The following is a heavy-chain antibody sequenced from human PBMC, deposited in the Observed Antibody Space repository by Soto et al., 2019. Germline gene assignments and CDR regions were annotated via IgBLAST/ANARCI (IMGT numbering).Heavy chain of an antibody. Sequence: PGGSLRLSCAASGFTFSSYGMHWVRQAPGKGLEWVAVISYDGSNKYYADSVKGRFTISRDNSENTLYLQMNSLRAEDTAVYYCAKDRWFGESTYYFDYWGQGTLVTVSS. D-gene: IGHD3-10*01. V-gene: IGHV3-30*18. CDR3: AKDRWFGESTYYFDY. J-gene: IGHJ4*02. CDR1: GFTFSSYG. CDR2: ISYDGSNK.